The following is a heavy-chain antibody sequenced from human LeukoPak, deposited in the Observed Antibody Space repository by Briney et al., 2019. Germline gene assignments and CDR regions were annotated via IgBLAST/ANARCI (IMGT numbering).Heavy chain of an antibody. CDR2: IYYSGST. CDR1: GGSISSSSYY. D-gene: IGHD4-17*01. J-gene: IGHJ3*02. Sequence: PSETLSLTCTVSGGSISSSSYYWGWIRQPPGKGLEWIGSIYYSGSTYYNPSLKSRVTISVDTSKNQFSLKLSSVTAADTAVYYCARVWATVTDAFDIWGQGTMVTVSS. V-gene: IGHV4-39*07. CDR3: ARVWATVTDAFDI.